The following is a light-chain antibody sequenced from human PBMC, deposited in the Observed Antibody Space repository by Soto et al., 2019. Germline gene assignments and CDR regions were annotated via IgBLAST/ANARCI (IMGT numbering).Light chain of an antibody. Sequence: EIVMTHSPATLSLSPGERATLSCRASQSVSILLAWYQQKPGQAXRLLIHGANTRATGIPARFSGSGSETDFTLTINSLQPEDFATYSCQQSYSTTWTFGPGTKVDIK. CDR1: QSVSIL. CDR3: QQSYSTTWT. CDR2: GAN. V-gene: IGKV3-15*01. J-gene: IGKJ1*01.